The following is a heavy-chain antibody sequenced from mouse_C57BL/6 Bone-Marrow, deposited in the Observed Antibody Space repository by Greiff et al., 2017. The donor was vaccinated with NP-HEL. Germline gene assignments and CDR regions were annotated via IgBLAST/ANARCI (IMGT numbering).Heavy chain of an antibody. D-gene: IGHD1-1*01. CDR2: INPSSGYT. CDR1: GYTFTSYW. Sequence: VQLQQSGAELAKPGASVKLSCKASGYTFTSYWMHWVKQRPGQGLEWIGYINPSSGYTKYNQKFKDKATLTADKSSSTAYMQLSSLTYEDSAVYYCARRCSLVPSWFAYWGQGTLVTVSA. CDR3: ARRCSLVPSWFAY. J-gene: IGHJ3*01. V-gene: IGHV1-7*01.